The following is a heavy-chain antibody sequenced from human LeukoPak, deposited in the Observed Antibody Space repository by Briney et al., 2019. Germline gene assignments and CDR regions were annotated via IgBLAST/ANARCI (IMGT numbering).Heavy chain of an antibody. CDR3: ARDNGAIRAYYYHGMDV. Sequence: PSETLSLTCAVYGGSFSGYYWSWIRQPPGKGLEWIGEIYHSGSINYNPSLKSRVTISVDKSKNQLSLRLTSVTAADRAVYYCARDNGAIRAYYYHGMDVWGQGTTVTVSS. D-gene: IGHD2-8*01. CDR2: IYHSGSI. V-gene: IGHV4-34*01. CDR1: GGSFSGYY. J-gene: IGHJ6*02.